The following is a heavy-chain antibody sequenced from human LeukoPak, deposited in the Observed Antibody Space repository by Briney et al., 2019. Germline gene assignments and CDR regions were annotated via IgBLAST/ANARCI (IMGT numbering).Heavy chain of an antibody. CDR1: GSTFTSNH. J-gene: IGHJ4*02. Sequence: GASVKLSCTASGSTFTSNHIHWVRQAPGQGLEWMGIINPSGSSTTCTQKFQGRVTMTRDTSTSTDYMEVSNLRSEDTAVDYCAMARRGSSASADCWGQGTLVTVS. D-gene: IGHD6-19*01. CDR2: INPSGSST. CDR3: AMARRGSSASADC. V-gene: IGHV1-46*01.